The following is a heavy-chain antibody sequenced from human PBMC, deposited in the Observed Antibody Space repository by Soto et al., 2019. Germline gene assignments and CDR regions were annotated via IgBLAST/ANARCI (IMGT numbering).Heavy chain of an antibody. CDR1: GFNLNDHW. J-gene: IGHJ4*02. D-gene: IGHD1-26*01. Sequence: EVQVLESGGGLVQPGGSLRLSCVASGFNLNDHWMDWVRQAPGKGLEWVGQLKNRGGGYSTDYAASVKGRFTISRDDSKNSLYLQMNSLKTEDSAVYYCGDFGSGSWPSDGWGQGILVTVSS. V-gene: IGHV3-72*01. CDR3: GDFGSGSWPSDG. CDR2: LKNRGGGYST.